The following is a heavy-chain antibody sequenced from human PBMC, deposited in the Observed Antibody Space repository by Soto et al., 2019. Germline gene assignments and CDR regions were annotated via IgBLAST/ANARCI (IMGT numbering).Heavy chain of an antibody. J-gene: IGHJ3*02. V-gene: IGHV4-34*01. CDR1: GGSFSCYY. Sequence: QVQLQQWGAGLLKPSETLSLTCAVYGGSFSCYYWSWIRHPPGNGLEWIGEINHSGSTNYNPSLKSRVTISVDTSKNQFSLKLSSVTAADTAVYYCARVYNYIWGSYRYSPHDAFDIWGQGTMVTVSS. CDR2: INHSGST. D-gene: IGHD3-16*02. CDR3: ARVYNYIWGSYRYSPHDAFDI.